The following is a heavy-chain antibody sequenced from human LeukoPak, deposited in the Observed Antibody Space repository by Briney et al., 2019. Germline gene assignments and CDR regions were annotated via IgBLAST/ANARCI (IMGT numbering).Heavy chain of an antibody. CDR1: GFTFSSYS. CDR3: ARDSITRYSSGWYPPCDY. V-gene: IGHV3-21*01. CDR2: ISSSSSYI. D-gene: IGHD6-19*01. Sequence: SGGFLRLSCAASGFTFSSYSMNWVRQAPGKGLEWVSSISSSSSYIYYADSVKGRFTISRDNAKNSLYLQMNSLRAEDTAVYYCARDSITRYSSGWYPPCDYWGQGTLVTVSS. J-gene: IGHJ4*02.